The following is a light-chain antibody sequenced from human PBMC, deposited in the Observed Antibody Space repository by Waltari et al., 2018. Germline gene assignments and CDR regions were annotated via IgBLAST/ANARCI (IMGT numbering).Light chain of an antibody. CDR3: QSADSTSTHVV. CDR2: KDT. CDR1: ALPKQF. V-gene: IGLV3-25*03. Sequence: SYELTQPPSVSVSPGQTATITCSGDALPKQFAFWYQHKPGQAPVRVTYKDTERPSGIPDRFSGSTSGTTVTLTISGVQAEDEADYYCQSADSTSTHVVFGGGTKLTVL. J-gene: IGLJ2*01.